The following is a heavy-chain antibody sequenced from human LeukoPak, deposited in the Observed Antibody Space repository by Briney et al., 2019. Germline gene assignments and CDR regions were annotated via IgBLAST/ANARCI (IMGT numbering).Heavy chain of an antibody. CDR2: INPNSGGT. Sequence: ASVKVSCMASGYTFTGYYMHWVRQAPGQGLEWMRWINPNSGGTNYAQKFQGRVTMTRDTSISTAYLELSRLRSDDTAVYYCARWSGYFDILTGYQQNNWFDPWGQGTLVTVSS. D-gene: IGHD3-9*01. CDR3: ARWSGYFDILTGYQQNNWFDP. V-gene: IGHV1-2*02. CDR1: GYTFTGYY. J-gene: IGHJ5*02.